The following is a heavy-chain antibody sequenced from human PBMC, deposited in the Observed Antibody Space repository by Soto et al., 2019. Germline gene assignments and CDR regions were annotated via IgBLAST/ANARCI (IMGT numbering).Heavy chain of an antibody. V-gene: IGHV1-69*13. J-gene: IGHJ6*02. CDR1: GGTFSSYA. D-gene: IGHD3-10*01. CDR3: ASLRSGSYYNSGRQWGADYYYGMDV. Sequence: ASVKVSCKASGGTFSSYAISWVRQAPGQGLEWMGGIIPIFGTANYAQKFQGRVTITADESTSTAYMELSSLRSEDTAVYYCASLRSGSYYNSGRQWGADYYYGMDVWGQGTKVTVSS. CDR2: IIPIFGTA.